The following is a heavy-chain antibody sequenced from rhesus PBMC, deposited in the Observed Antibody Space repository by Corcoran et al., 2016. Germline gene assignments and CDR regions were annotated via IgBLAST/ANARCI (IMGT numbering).Heavy chain of an antibody. CDR3: TRRGVTRALDY. D-gene: IGHD4-23*01. CDR2: IKNKADGGTA. Sequence: EVQLVESGGGLVQPGGSLRLSCAASGFTFSNYWMSWVRQAPGKGLEWVGFIKNKADGGTAAYAKSVKGRFTISRDDSKNTLYLQMNSLKTEDTAVYYCTRRGVTRALDYWGQGVLVTVSS. V-gene: IGHV3S11*01. CDR1: GFTFSNYW. J-gene: IGHJ4*01.